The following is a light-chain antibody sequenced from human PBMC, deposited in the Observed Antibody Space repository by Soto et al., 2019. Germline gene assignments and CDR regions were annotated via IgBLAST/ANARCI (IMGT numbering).Light chain of an antibody. V-gene: IGKV3-15*01. Sequence: EIVMTQSPATLSVSPGERATLSCRASQSVSSNLAWYQQKPGQAPRLLIYGASTRATGIPARFSGRWSGTDFTLTISSLQSEDFAVYYCQQYNNWLITFGQGTRLEIK. J-gene: IGKJ5*01. CDR1: QSVSSN. CDR2: GAS. CDR3: QQYNNWLIT.